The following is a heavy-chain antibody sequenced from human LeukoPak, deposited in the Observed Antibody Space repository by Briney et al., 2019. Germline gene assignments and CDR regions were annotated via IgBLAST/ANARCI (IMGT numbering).Heavy chain of an antibody. J-gene: IGHJ4*02. Sequence: GASVKVSCKASGYTFTGYYMHWVRQAPGQGLEWMGWINPNSGGTNYAQKFQGRVTMTRDTSISTAYMELSRLKSDDTAVYYSATTFCSSTSCYFDYWGQGTLVTVSS. CDR3: ATTFCSSTSCYFDY. D-gene: IGHD2-2*01. CDR1: GYTFTGYY. V-gene: IGHV1-2*02. CDR2: INPNSGGT.